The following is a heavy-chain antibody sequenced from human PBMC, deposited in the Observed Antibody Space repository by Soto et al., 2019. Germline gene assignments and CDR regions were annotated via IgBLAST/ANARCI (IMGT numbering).Heavy chain of an antibody. CDR1: GYSFIDYY. CDR2: ISPNSGAS. V-gene: IGHV1-2*02. D-gene: IGHD6-19*01. J-gene: IGHJ5*02. Sequence: QVQLVQSGAEVKKPGASVKVSCRTSGYSFIDYYIHWVRQAPGQGLEWVGWISPNSGASKYADNFPGRVTMTRDRSTSTVYMELTGLISDDTAVYYCARWRDAVGTHDPWGQGTLVTVSS. CDR3: ARWRDAVGTHDP.